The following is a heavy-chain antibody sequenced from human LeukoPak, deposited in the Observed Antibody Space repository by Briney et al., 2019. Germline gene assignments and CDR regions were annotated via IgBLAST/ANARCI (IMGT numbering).Heavy chain of an antibody. Sequence: GASVKVSCKASGYTFTSYGISWVRQAPGQRLEWMGWINVGKGDTKYSQKFQGRVSITSDTSASTAYMELSSLRSEDTAVYYCARDFFYYDSSGLGDHWGQGTLVTVSS. J-gene: IGHJ4*02. V-gene: IGHV1-3*01. D-gene: IGHD3-22*01. CDR2: INVGKGDT. CDR3: ARDFFYYDSSGLGDH. CDR1: GYTFTSYG.